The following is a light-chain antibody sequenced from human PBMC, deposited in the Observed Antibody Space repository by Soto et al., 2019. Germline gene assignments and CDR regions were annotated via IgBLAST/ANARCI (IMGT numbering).Light chain of an antibody. J-gene: IGLJ2*01. CDR3: SSYTSSSTLLV. CDR2: EVS. V-gene: IGLV2-14*01. CDR1: SSDDGGHNY. Sequence: QSVLTQPASVSGSPGQSITISCTGTSSDDGGHNYVSWYQQHPGKAPKLMIYEVSNRPSGVSHRFSGSKSGNTASLTISGLQAEYESDYYCSSYTSSSTLLVFGGGTKLTVL.